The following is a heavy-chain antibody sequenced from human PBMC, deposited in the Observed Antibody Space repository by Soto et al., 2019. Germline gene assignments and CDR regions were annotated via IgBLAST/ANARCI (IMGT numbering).Heavy chain of an antibody. CDR3: ARDPPPPDY. J-gene: IGHJ4*02. CDR1: GGTFSSYA. V-gene: IGHV1-69*06. CDR2: IIPIFGTA. Sequence: KVSCKASGGTFSSYAISWVRQAPGQGLEWMGGIIPIFGTANYAQKFQGRVTITADTSTSTAYMELRSLRSDDTAVYYCARDPPPPDYWGQGTLVTVSS.